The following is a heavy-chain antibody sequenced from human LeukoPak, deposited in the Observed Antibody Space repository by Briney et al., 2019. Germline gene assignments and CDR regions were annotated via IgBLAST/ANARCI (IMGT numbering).Heavy chain of an antibody. Sequence: ASVKVSCKASGCTFTGYYMHWVRQAPGQGLEWMGWINPNSGGTNYAQKFQGRVTMTRDTSISTAYMELSRLRSDDTAVYYCARGEPTVIIGYYYYGMDVWGQGTTVTVSS. CDR3: ARGEPTVIIGYYYYGMDV. CDR1: GCTFTGYY. J-gene: IGHJ6*02. D-gene: IGHD3-3*01. V-gene: IGHV1-2*02. CDR2: INPNSGGT.